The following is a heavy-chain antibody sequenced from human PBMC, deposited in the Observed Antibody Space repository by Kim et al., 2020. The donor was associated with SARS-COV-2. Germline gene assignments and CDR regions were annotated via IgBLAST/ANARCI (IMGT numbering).Heavy chain of an antibody. CDR1: GFIFSSHD. CDR3: SSLLVPEPLRSGQCDGGSFYFGDY. D-gene: IGHD2-15*01. CDR2: ISSSGRRI. Sequence: GGSLRLSCAASGFIFSSHDMNWVRQAPGKGLEWVSHISSSGRRIFYADSVKGRFTISRDNAKNSLYLQMNSLRAEDTAVYYCSSLLVPEPLRSGQCDGGSFYFGDYWGQGTLVAVSS. V-gene: IGHV3-48*03. J-gene: IGHJ4*02.